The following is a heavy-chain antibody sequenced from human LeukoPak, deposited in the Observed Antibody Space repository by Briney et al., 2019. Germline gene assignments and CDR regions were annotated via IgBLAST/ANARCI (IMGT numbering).Heavy chain of an antibody. Sequence: ASVKVSCKASGYTFTSYDINWVRQATGQGLEWMGWMNPNSGNTGYAQKFQGRVTMTEDTSTDTAYMELSSLRSEDTAVYYCATWGLRYFDWLSNWGQGTLVAVSS. CDR3: ATWGLRYFDWLSN. J-gene: IGHJ4*02. CDR1: GYTFTSYD. D-gene: IGHD3-9*01. CDR2: MNPNSGNT. V-gene: IGHV1-8*01.